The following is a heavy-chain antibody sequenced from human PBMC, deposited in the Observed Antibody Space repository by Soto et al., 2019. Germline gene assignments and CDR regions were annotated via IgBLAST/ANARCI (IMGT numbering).Heavy chain of an antibody. J-gene: IGHJ6*02. Sequence: QVQLQESGPGLVKPSETLSLTCTVACGSISSYYWSWIRQPPGKGLEWIGYIYYSGSTNYNPSLKCRVTISVDTSKNQFSLKLSSVTAADTAVYYCARDQGGYCSSTSCSAPSGMDVWGQGTTDTVSS. D-gene: IGHD2-2*03. CDR3: ARDQGGYCSSTSCSAPSGMDV. CDR1: CGSISSYY. CDR2: IYYSGST. V-gene: IGHV4-59*01.